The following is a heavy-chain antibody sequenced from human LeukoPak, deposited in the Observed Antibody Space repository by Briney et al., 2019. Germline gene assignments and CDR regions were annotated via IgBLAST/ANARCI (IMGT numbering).Heavy chain of an antibody. D-gene: IGHD5-12*01. CDR3: ARERGVEATGFDY. J-gene: IGHJ4*02. V-gene: IGHV3-33*08. Sequence: PGGSLRPSCAASGFTFSSYGMHWVRQAPGKGLEWVAVIWYDGSNKYYADSVKGRFTISRDNSKNTLYLQMNSLRAEDTAVYYCARERGVEATGFDYWGQGTLVTVSS. CDR2: IWYDGSNK. CDR1: GFTFSSYG.